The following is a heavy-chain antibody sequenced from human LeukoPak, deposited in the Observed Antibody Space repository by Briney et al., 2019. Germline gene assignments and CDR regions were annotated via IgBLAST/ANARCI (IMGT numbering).Heavy chain of an antibody. Sequence: PGGSPRLSCAASGFTFSSYSMNWVRQAPGKGLEWVSYISSSSSTIYYADSVKGRFTISRDNAKNSLYLQMNSLRDEDTAVYYCARDSRRYYDYVWGSLTPSRGDYWDQGTLVTVSS. CDR2: ISSSSSTI. D-gene: IGHD3-16*01. CDR1: GFTFSSYS. CDR3: ARDSRRYYDYVWGSLTPSRGDY. V-gene: IGHV3-48*02. J-gene: IGHJ4*02.